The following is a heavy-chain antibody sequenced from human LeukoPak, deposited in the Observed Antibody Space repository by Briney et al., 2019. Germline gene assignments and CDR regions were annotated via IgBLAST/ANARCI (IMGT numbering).Heavy chain of an antibody. D-gene: IGHD6-19*01. J-gene: IGHJ4*02. CDR1: GFTSKKYG. Sequence: PVATLRLSCAASGFTSKKYGMSCVRQAPGKGLERVSSINDNGANTHYAGSVKGRFTISRDSSKNTLFLQIFFFQADDGTRYYCTKGDGGWYPIDSWGQGTLIIVSS. CDR3: TKGDGGWYPIDS. CDR2: INDNGANT. V-gene: IGHV3-23*01.